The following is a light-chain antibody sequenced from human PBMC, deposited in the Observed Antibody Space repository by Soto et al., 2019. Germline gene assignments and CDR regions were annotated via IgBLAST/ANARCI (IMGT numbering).Light chain of an antibody. V-gene: IGKV3-20*01. J-gene: IGKJ4*01. CDR1: QSVSSSY. CDR2: GAS. Sequence: EIVLTQSPGTLSLSPWERATLSCRASQSVSSSYLAWYQQKPGQAPRLLIYGASSRATGIPDRFSGSGSGTDFTLTISRLEPEDFAVYYCQQYGSSPGVTFGGGTKVDIK. CDR3: QQYGSSPGVT.